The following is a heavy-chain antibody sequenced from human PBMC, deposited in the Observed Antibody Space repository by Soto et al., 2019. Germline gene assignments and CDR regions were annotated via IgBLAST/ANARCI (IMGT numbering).Heavy chain of an antibody. CDR1: GGSISSSSYY. V-gene: IGHV4-39*01. D-gene: IGHD2-2*01. J-gene: IGHJ4*02. CDR2: IYYSGST. CDR3: ARTGGPRRIVVVPAAPADY. Sequence: SETLSLTCTVSGGSISSSSYYWGWIRQPPGKGLEWIGSIYYSGSTYYNPSLKCRLTISVDTSKNQFSLMLSSVTAADTAVYYGARTGGPRRIVVVPAAPADYWGQGTLVTVSS.